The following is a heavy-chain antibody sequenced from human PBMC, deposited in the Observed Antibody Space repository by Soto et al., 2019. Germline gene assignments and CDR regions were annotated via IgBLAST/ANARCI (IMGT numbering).Heavy chain of an antibody. Sequence: SETLSLTCAVYGGSFSGYYWSWIRQPPGKGLEWIGEINHSGSTNYNPSLKSRVTISVDTSKNQFSLKLSSVTAADTAVYYCARGHTYYYGSGSHSSNRRRAFDIWGQGTMVTVSS. CDR2: INHSGST. J-gene: IGHJ3*02. V-gene: IGHV4-34*01. CDR1: GGSFSGYY. CDR3: ARGHTYYYGSGSHSSNRRRAFDI. D-gene: IGHD3-10*01.